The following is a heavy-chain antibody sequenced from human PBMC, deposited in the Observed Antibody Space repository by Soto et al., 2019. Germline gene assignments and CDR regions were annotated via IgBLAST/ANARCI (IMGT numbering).Heavy chain of an antibody. J-gene: IGHJ4*02. CDR3: ARRAGAVPGRIDF. Sequence: HVQLQESGPGLVKPSETLSLICTVSGDSISSYYWSWIRQPPGKGLEWIGFIYYAGSTNYNPSLKSRVTISVDTSKNQLPLKLSSVTAADTAVYYCARRAGAVPGRIDFWGQGTLVTVAP. D-gene: IGHD6-19*01. V-gene: IGHV4-59*08. CDR1: GDSISSYY. CDR2: IYYAGST.